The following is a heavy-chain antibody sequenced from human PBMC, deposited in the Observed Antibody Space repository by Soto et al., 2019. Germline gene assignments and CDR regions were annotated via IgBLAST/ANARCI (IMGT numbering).Heavy chain of an antibody. V-gene: IGHV4-30-4*02. CDR1: GGSISSGDYY. J-gene: IGHJ6*02. Sequence: SETLSLTCSVSGGSISSGDYYWNWIRQPPGKGLEYIGHIYYSGSPYYNSSLESRLTISPDTSQNQFSLKLKSVTAADTAVYYCARGEWFVRGYGMDVWGRGTTVTSP. D-gene: IGHD3-3*01. CDR3: ARGEWFVRGYGMDV. CDR2: IYYSGSP.